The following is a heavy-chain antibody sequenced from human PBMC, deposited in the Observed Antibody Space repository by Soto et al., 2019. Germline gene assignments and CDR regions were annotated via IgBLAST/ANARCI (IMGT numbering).Heavy chain of an antibody. D-gene: IGHD2-15*01. CDR1: GATFAGYP. V-gene: IGHV1-69*12. CDR3: ARVVTVVKSFHYWYFDL. Sequence: QVQLVQSGLEVKNPGPSVRSSARAPGATFAGYPISGVGQPLGQGLGGWGGIIPMLGTTNYAQKFQGRVTITADESTSTAYMELSSLRSEDTAVYYCARVVTVVKSFHYWYFDLWGRGTLVTVSS. J-gene: IGHJ2*01. CDR2: IIPMLGTT.